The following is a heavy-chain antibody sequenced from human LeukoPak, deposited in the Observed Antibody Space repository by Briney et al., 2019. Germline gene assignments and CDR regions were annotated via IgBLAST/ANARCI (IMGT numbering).Heavy chain of an antibody. CDR3: VRNLRYCSDGSCSP. J-gene: IGHJ4*02. V-gene: IGHV3-66*01. D-gene: IGHD2-15*01. Sequence: GGYLRLSCAAAGFRVRDNHMYWVRQAPGKGLEWVSVIYSGDGTGYADSVKGRFTISRDNSQNTVSLQMDSLRVGDTAVYFCVRNLRYCSDGSCSPWGQGTLVTVSS. CDR1: GFRVRDNH. CDR2: IYSGDGT.